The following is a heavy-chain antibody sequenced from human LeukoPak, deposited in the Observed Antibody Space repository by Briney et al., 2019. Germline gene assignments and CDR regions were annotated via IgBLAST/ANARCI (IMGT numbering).Heavy chain of an antibody. D-gene: IGHD2-21*01. J-gene: IGHJ6*02. Sequence: PSETLSLTCAVYGGSFSGYYWSWIRQPPGKGLEWIGEINHSGSTSYNPSLKSRVTISVDTSKNQFSLKLSSVTAADTAVYYCARVEVNYYYGMDVWGQGTTVTVSS. CDR3: ARVEVNYYYGMDV. V-gene: IGHV4-34*01. CDR1: GGSFSGYY. CDR2: INHSGST.